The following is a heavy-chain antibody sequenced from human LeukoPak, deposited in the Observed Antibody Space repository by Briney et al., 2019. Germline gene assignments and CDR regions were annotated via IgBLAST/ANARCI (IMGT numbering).Heavy chain of an antibody. Sequence: GASVKVSCKASGYTFTGYYMHWVRQAPGQGLEWMGWINPNSGGTNYAQKFQGRVTMTRDTSISTAYMELSRPRSDDTAVYYCATYCSSTSCPPNYWGQGTLVTVSP. CDR2: INPNSGGT. J-gene: IGHJ4*02. V-gene: IGHV1-2*02. CDR3: ATYCSSTSCPPNY. CDR1: GYTFTGYY. D-gene: IGHD2-2*01.